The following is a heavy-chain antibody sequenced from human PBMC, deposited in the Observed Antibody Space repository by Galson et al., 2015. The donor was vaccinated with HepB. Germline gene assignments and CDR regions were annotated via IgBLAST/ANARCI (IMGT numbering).Heavy chain of an antibody. CDR1: GFTFSSYA. J-gene: IGHJ6*02. Sequence: SLRLSCAASGFTFSSYAMHWVRQAPGKGLEWVAVISYDGSNKYYADSVKGRFTISRDNSKNTLYLQMNSLRAEDTAVYYCARELVPVLRRYRLLYGYYYVGTEVRCQGTTVTVS. CDR2: ISYDGSNK. V-gene: IGHV3-30*04. D-gene: IGHD2-2*02. CDR3: ARELVPVLRRYRLLYGYYYVGTEV.